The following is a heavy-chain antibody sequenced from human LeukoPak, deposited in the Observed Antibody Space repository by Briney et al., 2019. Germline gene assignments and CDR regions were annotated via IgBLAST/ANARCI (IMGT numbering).Heavy chain of an antibody. Sequence: PAETLSLTCTVSGGSISSSSYYWGWLRQPPGTGLEWFGSIYYSGSTYYNPSLNSRVTISVDTSKNQFSLKLSSVTAADMAVYYCASPLHRDGYNNFDYWGQGTLVTVSS. CDR2: IYYSGST. J-gene: IGHJ4*02. D-gene: IGHD5-24*01. CDR3: ASPLHRDGYNNFDY. CDR1: GGSISSSSYY. V-gene: IGHV4-39*01.